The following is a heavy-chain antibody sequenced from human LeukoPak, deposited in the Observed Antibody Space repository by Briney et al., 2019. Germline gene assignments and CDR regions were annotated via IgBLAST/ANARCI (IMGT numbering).Heavy chain of an antibody. CDR3: ARGRSYYNY. V-gene: IGHV4-34*01. CDR1: GGSFSGYY. CDR2: INHSGST. D-gene: IGHD3-10*01. J-gene: IGHJ4*02. Sequence: PSETLSLTCAVCGGSFSGYYWSWIRQPPGKGLEWIGEINHSGSTNYNPSLKSRVTISVDTSKNQFSLKLSSVTAADTAVYYCARGRSYYNYWGQGTLVTVSS.